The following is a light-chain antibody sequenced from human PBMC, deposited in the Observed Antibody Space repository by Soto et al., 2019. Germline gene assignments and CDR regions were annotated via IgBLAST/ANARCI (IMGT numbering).Light chain of an antibody. V-gene: IGLV1-40*01. CDR1: SSNIGAGYD. J-gene: IGLJ1*01. CDR3: QSYDSSLSVSYV. Sequence: QPVLTQPPSVSGAPGQRVTISCTGSSSNIGAGYDVHWYQQFPGTAPKLLIYGNSNRPSGVPDRFSGSKSGTSASLAITGLQAEDEADYYCQSYDSSLSVSYVFGTGTKLTVL. CDR2: GNS.